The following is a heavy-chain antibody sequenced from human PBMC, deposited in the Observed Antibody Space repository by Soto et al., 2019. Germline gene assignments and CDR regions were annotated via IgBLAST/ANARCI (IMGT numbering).Heavy chain of an antibody. CDR3: ARHGDVGYYYSGMDV. V-gene: IGHV5-51*01. J-gene: IGHJ6*02. D-gene: IGHD1-26*01. CDR1: GYSFTGYG. Sequence: PXEFMKICFKGAGYSFTGYGIGWVRQMPGKGLEWMGIIYPGDSDTRYSPSFQGQVTISADKSISTAYLQWSSLKASDTAMYYCARHGDVGYYYSGMDVWGQGTTVTVSS. CDR2: IYPGDSDT.